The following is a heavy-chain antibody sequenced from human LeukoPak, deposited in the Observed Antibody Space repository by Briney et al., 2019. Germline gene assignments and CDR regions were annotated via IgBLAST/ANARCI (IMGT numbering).Heavy chain of an antibody. J-gene: IGHJ4*02. V-gene: IGHV1-2*02. CDR3: ASDYCSGGGCYHIDY. CDR2: INPNSGGT. CDR1: GYTFTGYF. Sequence: GASVKVSCKASGYTFTGYFMHWVRQAPGQGLEWMGWINPNSGGTNYAQKFQGRVTMTRDTSISTAYMELSRLRSDDTAVYYCASDYCSGGGCYHIDYWGQGTLVTVSS. D-gene: IGHD2-15*01.